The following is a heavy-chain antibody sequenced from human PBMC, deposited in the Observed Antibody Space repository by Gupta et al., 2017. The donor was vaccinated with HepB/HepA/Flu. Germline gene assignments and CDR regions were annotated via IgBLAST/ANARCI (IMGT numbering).Heavy chain of an antibody. CDR1: GGSFSGYY. CDR3: ARLQLKWYYAFDI. Sequence: QVQLQQWGAGLLKPSETLSLTCAVYGGSFSGYYWSWIRQPPGKGLEWIGEINHSGSTNYNPSLKSRVTISVDTSKNQFSLKLSSVTAADTAVYYCARLQLKWYYAFDIWGQGTMVTVSS. V-gene: IGHV4-34*01. D-gene: IGHD1-1*01. CDR2: INHSGST. J-gene: IGHJ3*02.